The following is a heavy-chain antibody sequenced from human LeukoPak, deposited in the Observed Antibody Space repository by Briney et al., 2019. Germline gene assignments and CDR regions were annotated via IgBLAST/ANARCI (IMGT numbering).Heavy chain of an antibody. V-gene: IGHV3-23*01. CDR1: GFTFSSYG. CDR3: AKDQDYGSGSYYNS. D-gene: IGHD3-10*01. Sequence: GGSLRLSCAASGFTFSSYGMSWVRQAPGKGLEWVSAISGSGGSTYYADSVKGRFTISRDNSKNTLYLQMNSLRAEDTAVYYCAKDQDYGSGSYYNSWGQGTLVTVSS. J-gene: IGHJ4*02. CDR2: ISGSGGST.